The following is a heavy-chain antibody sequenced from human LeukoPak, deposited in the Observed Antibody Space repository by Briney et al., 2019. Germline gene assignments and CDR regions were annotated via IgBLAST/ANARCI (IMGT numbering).Heavy chain of an antibody. CDR1: GGSISSSSYY. V-gene: IGHV4-39*01. CDR3: ARPAKAWLVETDNDLDY. J-gene: IGHJ4*02. Sequence: SETLSLTCTVSGGSISSSSYYWGWIRQPPGKGLEWIGSIYYSGSTYYNPSLKSRVTISVDTSKNQFSLKLSSVTAADTAVYYCARPAKAWLVETDNDLDYWGQGTLVTVSS. CDR2: IYYSGST. D-gene: IGHD6-19*01.